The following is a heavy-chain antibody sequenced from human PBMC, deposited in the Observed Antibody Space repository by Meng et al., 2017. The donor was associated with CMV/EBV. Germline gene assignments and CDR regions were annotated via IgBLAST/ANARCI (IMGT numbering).Heavy chain of an antibody. V-gene: IGHV3-74*01. Sequence: GESLKISCTASGFTFGNFWMHRVRQAPGKGLVWVSRIIGDGSITNYADSVKGRFTISRNNAKNTVYLHMDSLRGEDTGAYYCGRDLHIAAADYWGQGTLVTVSS. CDR2: IIGDGSIT. CDR3: GRDLHIAAADY. CDR1: GFTFGNFW. D-gene: IGHD6-13*01. J-gene: IGHJ4*02.